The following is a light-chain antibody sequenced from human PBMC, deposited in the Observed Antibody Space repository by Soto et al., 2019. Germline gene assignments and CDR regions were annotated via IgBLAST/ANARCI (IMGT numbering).Light chain of an antibody. CDR3: QQYYTTPYT. CDR2: WAS. J-gene: IGKJ2*01. Sequence: DIVMTQSPDSLAVSLGERATINCKSSQSVLHSSNNKNYLAWYEQKPGQPPKLLIYWASTRASGVPDRFSGSGSGTDFTLTISSPQAEDVAVYHCQQYYTTPYTFGQGTKLEIK. CDR1: QSVLHSSNNKNY. V-gene: IGKV4-1*01.